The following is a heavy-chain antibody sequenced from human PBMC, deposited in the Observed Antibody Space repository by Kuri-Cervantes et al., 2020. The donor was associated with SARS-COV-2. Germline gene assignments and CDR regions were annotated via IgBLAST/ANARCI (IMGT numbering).Heavy chain of an antibody. CDR2: IYYSGST. V-gene: IGHV4-59*12. CDR1: GGSISSYY. D-gene: IGHD3-3*01. CDR3: ARKGLWSGYLN. J-gene: IGHJ4*02. Sequence: SETLSLTCTVSGGSISSYYWSWIRQPPGEGLEWIGYIYYSGSTNYNPSLKSRVTISVDTSKNQFSLKLSSVTAADTAVYYCARKGLWSGYLNWGQGTLVTVSS.